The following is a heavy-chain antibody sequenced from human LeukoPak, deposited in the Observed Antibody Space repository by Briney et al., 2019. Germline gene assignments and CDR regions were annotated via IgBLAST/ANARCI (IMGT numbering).Heavy chain of an antibody. D-gene: IGHD3-10*01. CDR1: GGTFSSYA. J-gene: IGHJ1*01. V-gene: IGHV1-69*13. Sequence: SVKVSCKASGGTFSSYAFNWVRQAPGQGLEWMGGIIPIFGTPNYAQKFQGRVTITSHESTSTGYMELSSLKSEDTAVYYCTRGYYYGSGSEYFQHWGQGTLVTVSS. CDR3: TRGYYYGSGSEYFQH. CDR2: IIPIFGTP.